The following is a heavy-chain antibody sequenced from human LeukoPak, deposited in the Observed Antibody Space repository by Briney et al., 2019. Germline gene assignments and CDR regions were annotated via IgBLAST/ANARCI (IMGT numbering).Heavy chain of an antibody. V-gene: IGHV4-34*01. CDR3: ASLYYYGSGKEYNWFDP. CDR2: INHSGST. Sequence: KPSETLSLTCAVYGGSFSGYCWSWIRQPPGKGLEWIGEINHSGSTNYNPSLKSRVTISVDTSKNQFSLKLSSVTAADTAVYYCASLYYYGSGKEYNWFDPWGQGTLVTVSS. J-gene: IGHJ5*02. CDR1: GGSFSGYC. D-gene: IGHD3-10*01.